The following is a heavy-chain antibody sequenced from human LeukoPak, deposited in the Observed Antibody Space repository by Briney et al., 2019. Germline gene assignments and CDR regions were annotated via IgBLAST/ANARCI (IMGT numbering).Heavy chain of an antibody. D-gene: IGHD3-22*01. Sequence: PGGSLRLSCAASGFTFSTYRMHWVRQAPGMRLEYVSAISTNGGDTYYANSVKGRFTISRDNSQNTLYLQMGSLRPEDMALYYCXRRDNSGPDIWGQGTMVTVSS. CDR3: XRRDNSGPDI. V-gene: IGHV3-64*01. CDR1: GFTFSTYR. J-gene: IGHJ3*02. CDR2: ISTNGGDT.